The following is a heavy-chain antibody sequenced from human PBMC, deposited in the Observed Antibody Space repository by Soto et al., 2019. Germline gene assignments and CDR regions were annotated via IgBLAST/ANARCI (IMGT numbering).Heavy chain of an antibody. CDR3: AISNEGYQPLGNNWFAP. CDR1: GYTLTELS. CDR2: FDPEDGET. V-gene: IGHV1-24*01. D-gene: IGHD2-2*01. Sequence: GASVKVSCKVSGYTLTELSMHWVRQAPGKGLEWMGGFDPEDGETIYAQKFQGRVTMTEDTSTDTAYMELSSLRSEDTAVYYCAISNEGYQPLGNNWFAPWGQGTLVTVSS. J-gene: IGHJ5*02.